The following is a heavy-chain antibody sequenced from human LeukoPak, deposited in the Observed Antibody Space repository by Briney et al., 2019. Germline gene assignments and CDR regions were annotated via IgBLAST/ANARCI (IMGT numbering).Heavy chain of an antibody. Sequence: GGSLRLSCAASGFTFSSYWMSWVRQAPGKGLEWVANIKQDGSEKYYVDSVKGRFTISRDNAKNSLYLQMNSLRAEDTAVHYCARAKGSYYYGMDVWGQGTTVTVSS. CDR1: GFTFSSYW. CDR3: ARAKGSYYYGMDV. J-gene: IGHJ6*02. CDR2: IKQDGSEK. V-gene: IGHV3-7*01.